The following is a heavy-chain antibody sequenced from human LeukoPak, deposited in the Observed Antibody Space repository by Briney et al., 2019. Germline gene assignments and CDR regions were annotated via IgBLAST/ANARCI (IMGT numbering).Heavy chain of an antibody. V-gene: IGHV4-34*01. Sequence: SETLSLTCAVYSASFSGYYWTWIRQPPGKGLEWIGEINHRGSTSYNPSLKSRVTISVDTSKKQFSLNLSSVTAADTAVYYCAREDPEVVSATPFDYGGQGTLVTVSS. D-gene: IGHD2-15*01. CDR2: INHRGST. CDR1: SASFSGYY. J-gene: IGHJ4*02. CDR3: AREDPEVVSATPFDY.